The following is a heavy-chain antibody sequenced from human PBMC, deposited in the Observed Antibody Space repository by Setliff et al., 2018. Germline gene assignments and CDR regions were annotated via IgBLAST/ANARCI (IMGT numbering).Heavy chain of an antibody. J-gene: IGHJ4*02. Sequence: PSETLSLTCTVSGGSISSSSYYWGWIRQPPGKGLEWIGSIYYSGSTYYNPSLKSRVTISVDTSKNQFSLKLSSVTAADTAVYYCARRDSTGYYGYSFDFWGQGTLVTVSS. CDR3: ARRDSTGYYGYSFDF. D-gene: IGHD3-22*01. V-gene: IGHV4-39*01. CDR1: GGSISSSSYY. CDR2: IYYSGST.